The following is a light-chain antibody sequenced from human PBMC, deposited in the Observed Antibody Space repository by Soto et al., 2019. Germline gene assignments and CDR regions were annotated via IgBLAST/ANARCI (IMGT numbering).Light chain of an antibody. V-gene: IGKV1-39*01. J-gene: IGKJ2*01. CDR1: QNINNY. CDR3: QQGFSTPYA. Sequence: DIQMTQSPSSLSASVRDRVTITCRASQNINNYVNWYQQKPGEAPKLLIYAASRLQSGVPTRFSGSVSGTDFTLTISSLQPEDFGAYYCQQGFSTPYAFGQGTKLEI. CDR2: AAS.